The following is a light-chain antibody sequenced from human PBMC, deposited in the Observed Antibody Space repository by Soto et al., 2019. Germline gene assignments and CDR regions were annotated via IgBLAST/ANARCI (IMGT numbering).Light chain of an antibody. CDR1: SSDVGGYNY. J-gene: IGLJ2*01. CDR2: DVS. V-gene: IGLV2-14*03. Sequence: QSALTQPASVSGSPGQSITVSCIGSSSDVGGYNYVSWYQQHPGKAPKLMIHDVSNRPSGVSNRCSGSKSGNTASLTISGLQAEDEAYYYCSSYASSNTQVFGGGTKVTVL. CDR3: SSYASSNTQV.